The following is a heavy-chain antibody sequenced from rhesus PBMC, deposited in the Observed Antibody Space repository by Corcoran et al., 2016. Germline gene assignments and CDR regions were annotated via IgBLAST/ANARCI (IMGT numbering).Heavy chain of an antibody. V-gene: IGHV4S2*01. CDR2: IYGSGGST. D-gene: IGHD5-30*01. J-gene: IGHJ4*01. CDR1: GASTSSHY. Sequence: QVQLQESGPGLVKPSATLPLTCPAPGASTSSHYWSSHRQAPGRGLEWIARIYGSGGSTDYTPSLKSRVTISIDTSKNQFSLQLSSVTAADTAVYYCARDRGYSGYSPYYFAYWGQGVLVTVSS. CDR3: ARDRGYSGYSPYYFAY.